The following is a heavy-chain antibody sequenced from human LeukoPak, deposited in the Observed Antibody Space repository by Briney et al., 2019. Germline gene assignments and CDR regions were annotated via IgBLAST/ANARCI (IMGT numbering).Heavy chain of an antibody. V-gene: IGHV3-23*01. Sequence: GGSLRLSCAASGFTFSSYAMSWVRQAPGEGLEWVSAIGGSGDYTYYADSVKGRFTISRDSSKNTLYLQMNSLRAEDTAVYYCAKESGYSYGYCGYWGQGTLVTVSS. J-gene: IGHJ4*02. CDR1: GFTFSSYA. D-gene: IGHD5-18*01. CDR2: IGGSGDYT. CDR3: AKESGYSYGYCGY.